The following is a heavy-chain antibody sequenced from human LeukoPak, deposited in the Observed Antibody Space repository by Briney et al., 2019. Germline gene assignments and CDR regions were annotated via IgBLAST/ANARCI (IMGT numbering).Heavy chain of an antibody. Sequence: ASVKVSCKASGYTFTSYGISWVRQAPGQGLEWMGWISAYNGNTNYAQKLQGRVTMTTDTSTSTAYMELRSLRSDDTAVYYCARDVAVRGVIPTALDYWGQGTLVTVSS. J-gene: IGHJ4*02. CDR1: GYTFTSYG. V-gene: IGHV1-18*01. CDR3: ARDVAVRGVIPTALDY. D-gene: IGHD3-10*01. CDR2: ISAYNGNT.